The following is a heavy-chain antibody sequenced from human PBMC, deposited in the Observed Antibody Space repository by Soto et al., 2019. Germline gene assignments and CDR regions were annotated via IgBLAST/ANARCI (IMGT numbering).Heavy chain of an antibody. J-gene: IGHJ6*02. CDR1: GYTFTSYA. CDR2: INAGNGNT. Sequence: QVQLVQSGAEEKKPGASVKVSCKASGYTFTSYAMHWVRQAPGQRLEWMGWINAGNGNTKYSQKFQGRVTITRHTSASTAYMELSSQTSEDTAVDYCAEDASYDGMDVWGQGTTGTVSS. CDR3: AEDASYDGMDV. V-gene: IGHV1-3*05.